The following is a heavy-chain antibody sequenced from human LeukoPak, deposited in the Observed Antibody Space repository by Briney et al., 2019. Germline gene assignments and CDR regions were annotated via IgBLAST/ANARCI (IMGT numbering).Heavy chain of an antibody. CDR1: GYTFTTYG. CDR2: ISTYNGNT. CDR3: ARAGGWAREDYKGDAFHF. Sequence: ASVKVSCRSSGYTFTTYGITWVQQAPGQGLEWMGWISTYNGNTNYAQKLQGRVTMTTDTSTSTAYMELRSLRSDDTAMYYCARAGGWAREDYKGDAFHFWGQGTMVTVSS. V-gene: IGHV1-18*01. J-gene: IGHJ3*01. D-gene: IGHD6-19*01.